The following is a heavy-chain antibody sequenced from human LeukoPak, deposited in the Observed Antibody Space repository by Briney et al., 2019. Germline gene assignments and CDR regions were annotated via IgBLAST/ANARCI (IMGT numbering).Heavy chain of an antibody. CDR1: GFTFSSYW. J-gene: IGHJ4*02. CDR2: INSDGSST. CDR3: AITPSSYGPGFDY. Sequence: GGSLRLSCAASGFTFSSYWMHWVRQAPGKGLVWVSRINSDGSSTSYADSVKGRFTISRDNAKHTLYLQMNSLRAEDTAVYYCAITPSSYGPGFDYWGQGTLVTVSS. V-gene: IGHV3-74*01. D-gene: IGHD1-26*01.